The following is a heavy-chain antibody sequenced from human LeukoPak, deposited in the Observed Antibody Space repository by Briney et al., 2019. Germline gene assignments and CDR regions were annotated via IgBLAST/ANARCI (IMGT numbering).Heavy chain of an antibody. D-gene: IGHD6-19*01. J-gene: IGHJ6*02. V-gene: IGHV3-30-3*01. Sequence: QPGRSLRLSCTASGFTFSSYAMHWVRQAPGKGLEWVAVISYDGSNKYHADSVKGRFTISRDNSKNTLYLQMNSLRAEDTAVYYCARDEAVAGYYYGMDVWGQGTTVTVSS. CDR1: GFTFSSYA. CDR2: ISYDGSNK. CDR3: ARDEAVAGYYYGMDV.